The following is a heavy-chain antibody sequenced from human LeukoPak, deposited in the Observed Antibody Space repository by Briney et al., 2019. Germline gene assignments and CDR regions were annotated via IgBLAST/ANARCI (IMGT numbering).Heavy chain of an antibody. D-gene: IGHD3-9*01. J-gene: IGHJ4*02. CDR2: VHYSGST. CDR3: ARGEDYDILTGPGAFYFDY. Sequence: SETLSLTCTVSGASISTYYWSWIRQPPGRGLQWIGYVHYSGSTNYNPSLKSRVTISVDTSKNQFSLKLSSVTAADTAVYYCARGEDYDILTGPGAFYFDYWGQGTLVTVSS. CDR1: GASISTYY. V-gene: IGHV4-59*12.